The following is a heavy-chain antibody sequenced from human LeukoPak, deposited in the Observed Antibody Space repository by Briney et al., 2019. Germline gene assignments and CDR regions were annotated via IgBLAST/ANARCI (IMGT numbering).Heavy chain of an antibody. CDR1: GFAFSAYG. Sequence: PGRSLRLSCAASGFAFSAYGMHWVRQAPGKGLEWVAVISHDGSNKYYADSVQGRFTISRDNSKNTQYLQMNSLRPEDTAVYYCAKDLERHIVVVTASAVDYWGQGTLVTVSS. CDR2: ISHDGSNK. J-gene: IGHJ4*02. CDR3: AKDLERHIVVVTASAVDY. V-gene: IGHV3-30*18. D-gene: IGHD2-21*02.